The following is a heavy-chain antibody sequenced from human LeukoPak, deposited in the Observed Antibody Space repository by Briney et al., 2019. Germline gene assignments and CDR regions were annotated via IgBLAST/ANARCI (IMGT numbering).Heavy chain of an antibody. CDR1: GVSISSYY. CDR2: IYTSGST. J-gene: IGHJ5*02. D-gene: IGHD3-22*01. CDR3: ARALRYYYDSSGYWFDP. V-gene: IGHV4-4*07. Sequence: SETLSLTCTVSGVSISSYYWSWIRQPAGKGLEWIGRIYTSGSTTYNPSLKSRVTMSVDTSKNQFSLKLSSVTAADTAVYYCARALRYYYDSSGYWFDPWGQGTLVTVSS.